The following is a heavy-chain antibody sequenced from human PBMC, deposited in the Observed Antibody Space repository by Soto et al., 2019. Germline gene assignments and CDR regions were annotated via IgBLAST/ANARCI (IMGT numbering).Heavy chain of an antibody. CDR3: VRAPLDYYSADYFDN. D-gene: IGHD2-21*01. Sequence: QVQLVQSGAELKRPGASVKVSCKASGYTFTNNDINWVRQATGQGLEWMGWMNPYSGNTGYAQKFQGRGNINRDNSITTAYMELSSLRSEDTAVYYCVRAPLDYYSADYFDNWGQGTLVTVSS. V-gene: IGHV1-8*01. CDR2: MNPYSGNT. CDR1: GYTFTNND. J-gene: IGHJ4*02.